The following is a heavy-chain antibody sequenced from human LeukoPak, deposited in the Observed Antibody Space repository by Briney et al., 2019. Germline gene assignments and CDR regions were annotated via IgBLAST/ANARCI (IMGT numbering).Heavy chain of an antibody. CDR2: ISWNSGSI. CDR1: GFTFDDYA. J-gene: IGHJ4*02. D-gene: IGHD3-9*01. V-gene: IGHV3-9*03. CDR3: AKDKDDILTGAFDY. Sequence: PGRSLRLSCAASGFTFDDYAMHWVRQAPGKGLEWVSGISWNSGSIGYADSVKGRFTISRGNAKNSLYLQMNSLRAEDMALYYCAKDKDDILTGAFDYWGQGTLVTVSS.